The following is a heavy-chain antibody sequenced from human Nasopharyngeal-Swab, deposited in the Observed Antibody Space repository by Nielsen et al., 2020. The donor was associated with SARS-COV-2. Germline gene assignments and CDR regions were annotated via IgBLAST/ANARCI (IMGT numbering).Heavy chain of an antibody. J-gene: IGHJ5*02. D-gene: IGHD6-19*01. CDR1: GFTFSSYW. CDR2: INSDGSST. CDR3: AKEGIAVAAGSWFDP. Sequence: GESLKISCAASGFTFSSYWMHWVRQAPGKGLVWVSRINSDGSSTSYADSVKGRFTISRDNSKSTLYLQMNSLRAEDTAVYYCAKEGIAVAAGSWFDPWGQGTLVTVSS. V-gene: IGHV3-74*01.